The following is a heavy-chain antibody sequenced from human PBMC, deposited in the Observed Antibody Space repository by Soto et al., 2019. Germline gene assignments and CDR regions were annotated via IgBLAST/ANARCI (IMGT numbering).Heavy chain of an antibody. CDR1: GGTFSSYT. Sequence: QVQLVQSGAEVKKPGSSVKVSCKASGGTFSSYTISWVRQAPGQGLECMGRIIPILGIANYAQKFQGRVTITAAKSTSTAYMELSSLRSEDTAVYYCAREEYYYGSGAFFDYWGQGTLVTVSS. D-gene: IGHD3-10*01. CDR2: IIPILGIA. V-gene: IGHV1-69*08. J-gene: IGHJ4*02. CDR3: AREEYYYGSGAFFDY.